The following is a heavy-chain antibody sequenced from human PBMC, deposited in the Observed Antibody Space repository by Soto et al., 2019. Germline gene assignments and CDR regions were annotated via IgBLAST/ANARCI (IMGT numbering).Heavy chain of an antibody. CDR2: IYYNGST. J-gene: IGHJ4*01. V-gene: IGHV4-59*01. Sequence: SETLSLTCAVSDSSLTSYYWSWIRQSPGKGLEWIGNIYYNGSTNYNPSLKSRLTMSVDTSRIQFSLRLNSVTAADTAIYYCPRVGYSNYAPAVFDYWGHGTRVTVSS. D-gene: IGHD4-4*01. CDR3: PRVGYSNYAPAVFDY. CDR1: DSSLTSYY.